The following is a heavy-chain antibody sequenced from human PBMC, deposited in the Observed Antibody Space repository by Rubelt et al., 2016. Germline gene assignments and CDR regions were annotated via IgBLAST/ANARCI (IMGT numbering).Heavy chain of an antibody. V-gene: IGHV3-23*01. Sequence: GLVQPGGSLRLSCAASGFTFSSYAMSWVRQAPGKGLEWVSAISGSGGSTYYADSVKGRFTISRDNSKNTLYLQMSSLRAEDTAVYCCVNHAPGYSSGWYGGKVVYWGQGTLVTVSS. D-gene: IGHD6-19*01. CDR3: VNHAPGYSSGWYGGKVVY. CDR1: GFTFSSYA. J-gene: IGHJ4*02. CDR2: ISGSGGST.